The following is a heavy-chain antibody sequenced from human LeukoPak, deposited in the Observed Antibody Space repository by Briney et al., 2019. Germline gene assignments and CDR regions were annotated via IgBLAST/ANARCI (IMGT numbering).Heavy chain of an antibody. Sequence: PSETLSLTCAVYGGSFSGYYWSWIRQPPGKGLEWIGEINHSGSTNYNPSLKSRVTMSVDTSKNQFSLKLSSVTAADTAVYYCARIPPTTYCSGGSCSNDAFDIWGQGTMVTVSS. D-gene: IGHD2-15*01. CDR3: ARIPPTTYCSGGSCSNDAFDI. J-gene: IGHJ3*02. CDR1: GGSFSGYY. V-gene: IGHV4-34*01. CDR2: INHSGST.